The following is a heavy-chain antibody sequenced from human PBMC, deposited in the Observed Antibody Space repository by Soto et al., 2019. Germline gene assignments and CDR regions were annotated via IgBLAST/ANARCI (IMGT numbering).Heavy chain of an antibody. CDR1: GGSISSSSYY. CDR2: IYYSGST. Sequence: QLQLQESGPGLVKPSETLSLTCTVSGGSISSSSYYWGWIRQPPGKGLEWIGSIYYSGSTYYNPSLKSRVTISVDTSKNQFSLKLSSVTAADTAVYYCASTVLRFLEWFNWGMDVWGQGTTVTVSS. V-gene: IGHV4-39*01. D-gene: IGHD3-3*01. CDR3: ASTVLRFLEWFNWGMDV. J-gene: IGHJ6*02.